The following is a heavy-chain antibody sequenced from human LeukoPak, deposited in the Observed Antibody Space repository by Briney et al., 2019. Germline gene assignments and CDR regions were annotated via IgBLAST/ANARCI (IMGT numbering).Heavy chain of an antibody. CDR1: GGSISSYY. CDR2: IYYSGST. V-gene: IGHV4-59*01. Sequence: PSETLSLTCTVSGGSISSYYWGWIRQPPGKGLEWIGYIYYSGSTNYNPSLKSRVTISVDTSKNQFSLKLSSVTAADTAVYYCARDLHYYGSGSYTPWGQGTLVTVSS. D-gene: IGHD3-10*01. CDR3: ARDLHYYGSGSYTP. J-gene: IGHJ5*02.